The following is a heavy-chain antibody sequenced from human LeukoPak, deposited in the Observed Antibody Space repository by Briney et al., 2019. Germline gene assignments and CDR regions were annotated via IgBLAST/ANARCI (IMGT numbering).Heavy chain of an antibody. CDR2: IYYRGST. J-gene: IGHJ4*02. CDR1: GGSMSSSTYY. Sequence: SETLSLTCTVSGGSMSSSTYYWGWIRQPPGKGLEWIGSIYYRGSTYYNPSLKSRVTISVDTSKNQFSLKLSSVTAADTAVYFCARQSSTTVSYYFDYWGQGTLVTVSS. D-gene: IGHD4-11*01. CDR3: ARQSSTTVSYYFDY. V-gene: IGHV4-39*01.